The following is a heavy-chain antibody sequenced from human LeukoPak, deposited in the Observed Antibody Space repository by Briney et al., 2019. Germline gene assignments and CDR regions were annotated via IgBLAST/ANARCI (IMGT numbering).Heavy chain of an antibody. D-gene: IGHD3-10*01. Sequence: GASVKVSCKASGYTFIDYYMHWVRQAPGQGLECMGWINPNSGGTNYAQNFQGRVTMTRDTSIRTVYMELSRLRSDDTAVYYCANTYALGNYYKGGFDPWGQGTLVTVSS. CDR2: INPNSGGT. CDR3: ANTYALGNYYKGGFDP. CDR1: GYTFIDYY. V-gene: IGHV1-2*02. J-gene: IGHJ5*02.